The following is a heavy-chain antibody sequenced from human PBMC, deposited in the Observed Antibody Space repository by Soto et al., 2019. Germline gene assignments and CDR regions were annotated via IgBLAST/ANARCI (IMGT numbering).Heavy chain of an antibody. J-gene: IGHJ6*02. V-gene: IGHV5-51*01. CDR3: ARHQGYDSSGYYYTPTYYYGMDV. CDR2: IYPGDSDT. CDR1: GYSFTSYW. Sequence: GESLKISCKGSGYSFTSYWIGWVRQMPGKGLEWMGIIYPGDSDTRYSPSFQGQVTISADKSISTAYPQWSSLKASDTAMYYCARHQGYDSSGYYYTPTYYYGMDVWGQGTTVTVSS. D-gene: IGHD3-22*01.